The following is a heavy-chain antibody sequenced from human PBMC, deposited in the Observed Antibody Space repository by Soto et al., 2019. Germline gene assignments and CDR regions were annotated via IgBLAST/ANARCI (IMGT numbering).Heavy chain of an antibody. D-gene: IGHD3-16*01. Sequence: RRLSCTASGFTFAFYWMHWVRQTPGKGLVWVSRINPEGTTTNYADSVEGRFTISRDNAKSALYLQMNSLSAEDTAIYYCTSDTFGLRDTWGQGTLVTVSS. CDR3: TSDTFGLRDT. CDR1: GFTFAFYW. V-gene: IGHV3-74*01. CDR2: INPEGTTT. J-gene: IGHJ5*02.